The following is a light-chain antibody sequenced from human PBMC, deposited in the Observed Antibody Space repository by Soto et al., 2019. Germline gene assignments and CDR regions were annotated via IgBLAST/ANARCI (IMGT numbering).Light chain of an antibody. V-gene: IGKV1-39*01. CDR1: QSISTY. CDR3: QQTYSTPET. J-gene: IGKJ5*01. CDR2: AAS. Sequence: DIQMTQSPSSLSASVGERVTITCRASQSISTYLNWYQQKPGKAPKLLIFAASNLQSGVPSRFSGSGSGTDFTLTITSLQPEDFATYYCQQTYSTPETFGQGTRLEIK.